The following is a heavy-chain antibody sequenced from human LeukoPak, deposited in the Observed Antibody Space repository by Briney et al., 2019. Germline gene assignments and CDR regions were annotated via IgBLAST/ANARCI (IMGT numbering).Heavy chain of an antibody. CDR2: ISSSSSYI. V-gene: IGHV3-21*01. D-gene: IGHD6-13*01. Sequence: GGSLRLSCAASGFTFSTYAVNWVRQAPGKGLEWVSSISSSSSYIYYADSVKGRFTISRDNAKNSLYLQMNSLRAEDTAVYYCARDPYSSSWPFDYWGQGTLVTVSS. CDR3: ARDPYSSSWPFDY. CDR1: GFTFSTYA. J-gene: IGHJ4*02.